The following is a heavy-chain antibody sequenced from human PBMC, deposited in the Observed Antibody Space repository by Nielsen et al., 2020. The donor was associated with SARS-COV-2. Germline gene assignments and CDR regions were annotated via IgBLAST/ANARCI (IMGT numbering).Heavy chain of an antibody. D-gene: IGHD5-24*01. J-gene: IGHJ5*02. CDR3: ARDRGMATILP. CDR1: GYTFTSYY. Sequence: ASVKVSCKASGYTFTSYYMHWVRQAPGQGLGWMGIINPSGGSTSYAQKFQGRVTMTRDTSTSTVYMELSSLRSEDTAVYYCARDRGMATILPWGQGTLVTVSS. V-gene: IGHV1-46*01. CDR2: INPSGGST.